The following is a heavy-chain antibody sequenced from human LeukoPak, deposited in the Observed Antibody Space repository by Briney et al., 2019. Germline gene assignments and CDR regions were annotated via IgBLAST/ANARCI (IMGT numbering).Heavy chain of an antibody. CDR3: AKGGYFDWLFPQGYFDY. V-gene: IGHV3-23*01. J-gene: IGHJ4*02. Sequence: GGCLRLSCAASGFTFSSYAMSWVRQAPGKGLEWVSAISGSGGSTYYADSVKGRFTISRDNSKNTLYLQMNSLRAEDTAVYYCAKGGYFDWLFPQGYFDYWGQGTLVTVSS. CDR1: GFTFSSYA. D-gene: IGHD3-9*01. CDR2: ISGSGGST.